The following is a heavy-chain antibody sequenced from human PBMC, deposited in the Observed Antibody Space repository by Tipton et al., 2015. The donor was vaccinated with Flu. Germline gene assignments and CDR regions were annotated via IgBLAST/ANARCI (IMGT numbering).Heavy chain of an antibody. CDR1: GGSISSYY. CDR2: IYHSGST. Sequence: TLSLTCTVSGGSISSYYWSWIRQPPGKGLEWIGSIYHSGSTYYNPSLKSRVTISVDTSKNQFSLKLGSVTAADTAVYYCASFISEYNWNYGEGLDYWGQGTLVTVSS. J-gene: IGHJ4*02. CDR3: ASFISEYNWNYGEGLDY. D-gene: IGHD1-7*01. V-gene: IGHV4-59*08.